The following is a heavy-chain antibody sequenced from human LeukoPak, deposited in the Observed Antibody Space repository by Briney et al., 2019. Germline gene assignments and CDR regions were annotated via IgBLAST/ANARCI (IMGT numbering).Heavy chain of an antibody. J-gene: IGHJ4*02. CDR3: ARDTYGDGFDY. Sequence: PGGSLRLSCAASGFTFSSYAMTWLRQAPGKGLEWVSGISVSGGSTYYADSVKGRFTISRDTSTNTLYLQMNSLRAEDTAVYYCARDTYGDGFDYWGQGTLVTVSS. CDR2: ISVSGGST. CDR1: GFTFSSYA. D-gene: IGHD4-17*01. V-gene: IGHV3-23*01.